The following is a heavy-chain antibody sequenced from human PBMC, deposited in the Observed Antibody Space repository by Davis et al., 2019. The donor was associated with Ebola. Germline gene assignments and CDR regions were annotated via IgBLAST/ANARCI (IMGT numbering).Heavy chain of an antibody. CDR2: ISAYNGNT. CDR3: ARDVDPMITMIVVAHAFDI. D-gene: IGHD3-22*01. Sequence: ASVKVSCKASGYTFTSYGISWVRQAPGQGLEWMGWISAYNGNTNYAQKLQGRVTMTTDTSTSTAYMELRSLRSDDTAVYYCARDVDPMITMIVVAHAFDIWGQGTMVTVSS. V-gene: IGHV1-18*01. J-gene: IGHJ3*02. CDR1: GYTFTSYG.